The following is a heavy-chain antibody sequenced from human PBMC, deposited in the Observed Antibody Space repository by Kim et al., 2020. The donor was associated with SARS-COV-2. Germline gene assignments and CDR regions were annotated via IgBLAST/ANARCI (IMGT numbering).Heavy chain of an antibody. CDR3: ARDPRRATVTSFQYFGMDV. J-gene: IGHJ6*02. D-gene: IGHD2-2*01. CDR1: GDSVSSDGFVSRGSNY. CDR2: IGYSGYT. Sequence: SETLSLTCTVSGDSVSSDGFVSRGSNYWSWIRQAPGKGLEWIGYIGYSGYTNYNPSLKNRVTISLDTSKNQFSLKLTSVTAADTAVYYCARDPRRATVTSFQYFGMDVWGQGTTVTVSS. V-gene: IGHV4-61*01.